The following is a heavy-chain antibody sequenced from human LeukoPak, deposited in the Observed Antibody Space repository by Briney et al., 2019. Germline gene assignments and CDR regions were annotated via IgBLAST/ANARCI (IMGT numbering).Heavy chain of an antibody. D-gene: IGHD2-21*02. CDR3: ARGMTEGGFDF. Sequence: GGSLRLSCAASGFTFNSHAMSWVRQAPGKGLEWVSAISGSGGSTYYADSVKGRFTISRDNAKNTLYLQLNGLGAEDTAIYYCARGMTEGGFDFWGPGTLVTVSS. V-gene: IGHV3-23*01. CDR1: GFTFNSHA. J-gene: IGHJ4*02. CDR2: ISGSGGST.